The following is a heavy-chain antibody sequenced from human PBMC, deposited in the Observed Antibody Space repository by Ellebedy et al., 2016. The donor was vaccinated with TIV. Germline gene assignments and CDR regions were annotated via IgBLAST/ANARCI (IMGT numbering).Heavy chain of an antibody. CDR3: ARDKSPTMIALDF. J-gene: IGHJ4*02. CDR2: IWDDGTNK. D-gene: IGHD3-22*01. CDR1: GFTFSSYG. Sequence: GGSLRLSCAASGFTFSSYGMHWVRQTPDKGLEWVAVIWDDGTNKYYVDSVKGRFTISRDNSKKTLYLQMNSLRADDTAIYYCARDKSPTMIALDFWGQGTLVTVSS. V-gene: IGHV3-33*01.